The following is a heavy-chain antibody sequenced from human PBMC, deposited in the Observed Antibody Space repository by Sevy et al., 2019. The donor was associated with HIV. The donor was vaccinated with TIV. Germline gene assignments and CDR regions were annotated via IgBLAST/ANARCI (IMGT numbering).Heavy chain of an antibody. J-gene: IGHJ4*02. CDR3: ARVKATYYYDSSGYLDY. Sequence: SETLSLTCTVSGGSISSGDYYWSWIRQPPGKGLEWIGYIYYSGSTYYNPSLKSRVTISVDTSKNQFSLELSSVTAADTAVYYCARVKATYYYDSSGYLDYWGQGTLVTVSS. V-gene: IGHV4-30-4*01. CDR1: GGSISSGDYY. CDR2: IYYSGST. D-gene: IGHD3-22*01.